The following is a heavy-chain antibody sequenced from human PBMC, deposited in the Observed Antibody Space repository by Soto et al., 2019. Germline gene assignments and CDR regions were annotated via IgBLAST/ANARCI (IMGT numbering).Heavy chain of an antibody. D-gene: IGHD3-10*01. CDR1: GGTFSSYT. CDR3: ARAPYYGSGSYQPNNWFDP. Sequence: SVKVSCKASGGTFSSYTISWVRQAPGQGLEWMGRIIPILGIANYAQKFQGRVTITADKSTSTAYMELSSLRSEDTAVYYCARAPYYGSGSYQPNNWFDPWGQGTLVTVSS. CDR2: IIPILGIA. V-gene: IGHV1-69*02. J-gene: IGHJ5*02.